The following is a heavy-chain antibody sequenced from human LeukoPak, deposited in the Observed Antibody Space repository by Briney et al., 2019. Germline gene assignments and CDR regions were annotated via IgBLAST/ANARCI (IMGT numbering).Heavy chain of an antibody. V-gene: IGHV1-69*04. D-gene: IGHD4-17*01. CDR1: GGTFSSYV. CDR3: ARSTLYGDYPDAFDI. J-gene: IGHJ3*02. Sequence: GASVKVSCKASGGTFSSYVISWVRQAPGQGLEWMGRIIPILGIANYAQKFQGRVTITADKSTSTAYMELSSLRSEDTAVYYCARSTLYGDYPDAFDIWGQGTMVTVSS. CDR2: IIPILGIA.